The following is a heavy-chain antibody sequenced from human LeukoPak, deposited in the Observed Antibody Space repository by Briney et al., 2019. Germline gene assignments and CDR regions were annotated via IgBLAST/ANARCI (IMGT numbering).Heavy chain of an antibody. Sequence: PSETLSLTCTVSGGSISSSSYYWGWIRQPPGKGLEWIGSIYYSGSTYYNPSLKSRVTISVDTSKNQFSLKLSSVTAADPAVYYCSRSSYYYAADASDIWGQGTKVTVSS. CDR3: SRSSYYYAADASDI. J-gene: IGHJ3*02. CDR2: IYYSGST. V-gene: IGHV4-39*01. D-gene: IGHD3-10*01. CDR1: GGSISSSSYY.